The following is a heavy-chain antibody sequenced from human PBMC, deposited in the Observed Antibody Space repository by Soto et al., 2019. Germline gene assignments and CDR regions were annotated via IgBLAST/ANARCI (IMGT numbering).Heavy chain of an antibody. J-gene: IGHJ4*02. D-gene: IGHD1-20*01. V-gene: IGHV1-69*08. CDR1: GGTFSRYT. Sequence: QVQLVQSGAEVKKPGSSVKVSCKAPGGTFSRYTINWVRQAPGQGLEWMGRVVPMIGSINFIRKFQGRLTLTADKATRTAFVDARSRRPEDTAVYYCTGGGRESNWIDEILEYWGPGTQVSV. CDR3: TGGGRESNWIDEILEY. CDR2: VVPMIGSI.